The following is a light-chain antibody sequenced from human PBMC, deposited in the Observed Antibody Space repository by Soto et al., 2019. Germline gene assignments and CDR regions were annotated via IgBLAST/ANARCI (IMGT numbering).Light chain of an antibody. CDR1: QDISNY. Sequence: DIQMTQSPSSLSASVGDRVTITCQASQDISNYLNRYQQKPGKAPKLLIYDASNLETGVPSMFRGSESGTEFTFTISSLQPEDIATYYCQQYDNRPPYTFGQGTNLEIK. V-gene: IGKV1-33*01. CDR3: QQYDNRPPYT. CDR2: DAS. J-gene: IGKJ2*01.